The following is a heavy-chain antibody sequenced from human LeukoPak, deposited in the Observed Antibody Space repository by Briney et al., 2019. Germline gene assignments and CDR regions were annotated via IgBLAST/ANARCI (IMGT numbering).Heavy chain of an antibody. D-gene: IGHD3-9*01. CDR2: IYYTGIT. CDR1: GGSFSSTSHY. V-gene: IGHV4-39*01. CDR3: ARQRYFDWLLDWFDP. Sequence: SETLSLTCTVSGGSFSSTSHYWGWIRQPPGKGLEWIGSIYYTGITYYNPSLKSRATISVDTSKNQFSLTLSSVTAADTAVYYCARQRYFDWLLDWFDPWGQGTLVTVSS. J-gene: IGHJ5*02.